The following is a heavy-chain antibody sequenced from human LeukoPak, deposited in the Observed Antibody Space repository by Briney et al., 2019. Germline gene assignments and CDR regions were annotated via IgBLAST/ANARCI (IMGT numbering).Heavy chain of an antibody. Sequence: GGSLRLSCAASGFTFDDYAMHWVRQAAGKGLEGVSGISWNSGSIGYADSVKGRFTISRDNAKTSLYLQMNSLRAEDTALYYCAKDTGAYDSSGYDAFDIWGQGTMVTVSS. V-gene: IGHV3-9*01. CDR1: GFTFDDYA. D-gene: IGHD3-22*01. CDR2: ISWNSGSI. CDR3: AKDTGAYDSSGYDAFDI. J-gene: IGHJ3*02.